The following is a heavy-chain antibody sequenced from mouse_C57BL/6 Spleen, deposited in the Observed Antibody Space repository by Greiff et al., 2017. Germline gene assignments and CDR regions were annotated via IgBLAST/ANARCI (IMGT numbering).Heavy chain of an antibody. Sequence: EVQLVESEGGLVQPGSSMKLSCTASGFTFSDYYMAWVRQVPEKGLEWVANINYDGSSTYYLDSLKSRFIISRDNAKNILYLQMSSLKSEDTATYYCARDVGWLLDYWGQGTTLTVSS. V-gene: IGHV5-16*01. CDR1: GFTFSDYY. D-gene: IGHD2-3*01. CDR2: INYDGSST. CDR3: ARDVGWLLDY. J-gene: IGHJ2*01.